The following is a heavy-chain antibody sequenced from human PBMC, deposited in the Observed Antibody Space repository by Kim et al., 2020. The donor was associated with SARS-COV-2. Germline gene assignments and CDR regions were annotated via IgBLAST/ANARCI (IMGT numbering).Heavy chain of an antibody. CDR2: SDGSNK. CDR3: ANFES. Sequence: SDGSNKYYSDSVKCGFTISRDKSKNMLFLQMNSLRAEDTAVYYCANFESWGQGTLVTVSS. J-gene: IGHJ4*02. V-gene: IGHV3-33*03.